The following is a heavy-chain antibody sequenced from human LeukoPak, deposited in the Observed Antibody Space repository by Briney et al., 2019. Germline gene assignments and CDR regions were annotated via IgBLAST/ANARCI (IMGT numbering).Heavy chain of an antibody. CDR3: ARSIAVHDAFDI. D-gene: IGHD6-6*01. V-gene: IGHV3-21*01. J-gene: IGHJ3*02. Sequence: GGSLRLSCAASGFTFSSDSMNWVSQAPGKGLEWVSSISSSRSYIYYADSVKGRFTISRDNAKNSPYLQMNSMRAEDTAVYYCARSIAVHDAFDIWGQGTMVTVSS. CDR1: GFTFSSDS. CDR2: ISSSRSYI.